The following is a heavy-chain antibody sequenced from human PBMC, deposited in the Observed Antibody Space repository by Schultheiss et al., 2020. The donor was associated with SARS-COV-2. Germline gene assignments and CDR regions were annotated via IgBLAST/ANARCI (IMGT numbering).Heavy chain of an antibody. CDR2: INPSGGST. D-gene: IGHD1-7*01. V-gene: IGHV1-46*01. CDR3: AKDMRPYNWNFPGFDY. J-gene: IGHJ4*02. CDR1: GYTFTGYY. Sequence: ASVKVSCKASGYTFTGYYMHWVRQAPGQGLEWMGIINPSGGSTSYAQKFQGRVTITADKSTSTAYMELSSLRSEDTALYYCAKDMRPYNWNFPGFDYWGQGTLVTVSS.